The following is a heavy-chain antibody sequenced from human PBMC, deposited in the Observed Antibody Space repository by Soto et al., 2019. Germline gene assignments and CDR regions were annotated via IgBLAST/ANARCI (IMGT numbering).Heavy chain of an antibody. V-gene: IGHV3-53*01. Sequence: GGSLRLSCAASGFTVSSNYMSWVRQAPGKGLERVSVIYSGGSTYYADSVKGRFTISRDNSKNTLYLQMNSLRAEDTAVYYCARVLYYYDSSGYKGPDAFDIWGQGTMVTVSS. CDR2: IYSGGST. D-gene: IGHD3-22*01. J-gene: IGHJ3*02. CDR1: GFTVSSNY. CDR3: ARVLYYYDSSGYKGPDAFDI.